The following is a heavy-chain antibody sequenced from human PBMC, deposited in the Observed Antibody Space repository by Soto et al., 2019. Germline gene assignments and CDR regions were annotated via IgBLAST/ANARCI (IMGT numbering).Heavy chain of an antibody. CDR3: AKDGLEYYDILTGSAPTPLDY. Sequence: GGSLRLSCAASGFTFSSYAMSWVRQAPGKGLEWVSAISGSGGSTYYADSVKGRFTISRDNSKNTLYLQMNSLRAEDTAVYYCAKDGLEYYDILTGSAPTPLDYWGQGTLVTVSS. D-gene: IGHD3-9*01. V-gene: IGHV3-23*01. CDR2: ISGSGGST. J-gene: IGHJ4*02. CDR1: GFTFSSYA.